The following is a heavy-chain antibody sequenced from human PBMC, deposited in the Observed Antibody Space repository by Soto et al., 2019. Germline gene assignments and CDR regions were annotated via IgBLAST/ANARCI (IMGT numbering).Heavy chain of an antibody. CDR2: IVPMNGSP. V-gene: IGHV1-69*13. J-gene: IGHJ5*02. CDR1: GGMFYSSA. CDR3: SLWLDP. Sequence: SVKVSCKASGGMFYSSAINWVRQAPGQGLEWMGGIVPMNGSPKYAQEFLGRVTISADASATTAYMDLSGLKSEDTAVETSSLWLDPWGQGTLVTVSS.